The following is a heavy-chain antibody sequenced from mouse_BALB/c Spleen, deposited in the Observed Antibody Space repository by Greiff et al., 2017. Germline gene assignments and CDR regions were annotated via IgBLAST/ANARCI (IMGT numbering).Heavy chain of an antibody. D-gene: IGHD3-2*01. CDR1: GYTFTSYY. CDR3: TRGQLGLRVYFDY. CDR2: INPSNGGT. Sequence: QVQLQQSGAELVKPGASVKLSCKASGYTFTSYYMYWVKQRPGQGLEWIGEINPSNGGTNFNEKFKSKATLTVDKSSSTAYMQLSSLTSEDSAVYYCTRGQLGLRVYFDYWGQGTTLTVSS. J-gene: IGHJ2*01. V-gene: IGHV1S81*02.